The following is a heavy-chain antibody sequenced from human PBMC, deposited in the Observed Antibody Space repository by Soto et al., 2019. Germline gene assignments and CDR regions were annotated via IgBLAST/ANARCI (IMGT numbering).Heavy chain of an antibody. V-gene: IGHV3-23*01. Sequence: PGVSLRRSCAASGFTFSSYAMSWVRQAPGKGLEWVSAISGSGGSTYYGDSVKGRFTISRDNSKNTLYLQMSSLRAGDTAVYYCAKYGYSYGLYYYYMDVWGKGPTVTVSS. J-gene: IGHJ6*03. CDR3: AKYGYSYGLYYYYMDV. CDR2: ISGSGGST. CDR1: GFTFSSYA. D-gene: IGHD5-18*01.